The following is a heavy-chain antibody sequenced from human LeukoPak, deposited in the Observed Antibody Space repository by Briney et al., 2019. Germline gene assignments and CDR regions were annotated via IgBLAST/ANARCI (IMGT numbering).Heavy chain of an antibody. CDR2: IYESGST. CDR3: ARNGAYCLDY. J-gene: IGHJ4*02. CDR1: GGSINSGGYS. Sequence: SQTLSLTCAVSGGSINSGGYSWSWIRQPPGKGLEWIGYIYESGSTYYNPSLKSRAIILVDKSRNQFSLKLNSVTAADTAIYFCARNGAYCLDYWGQGALVTVSS. D-gene: IGHD4/OR15-4a*01. V-gene: IGHV4-30-2*01.